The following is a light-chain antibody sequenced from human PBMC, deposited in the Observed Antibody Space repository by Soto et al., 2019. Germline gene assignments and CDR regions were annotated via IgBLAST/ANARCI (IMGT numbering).Light chain of an antibody. J-gene: IGKJ4*01. CDR3: QHSLLIPVT. CDR2: WAS. Sequence: DIVMTQSPDSLAVSLGERATINCKSSQSVLLSSNNKNYLAWYQQKPGQPPKLLISWASIRESGVPDRFSSDGSGTDFTIRISRLQAEDVAVYYCQHSLLIPVTFGGGSRVEI. V-gene: IGKV4-1*01. CDR1: QSVLLSSNNKNY.